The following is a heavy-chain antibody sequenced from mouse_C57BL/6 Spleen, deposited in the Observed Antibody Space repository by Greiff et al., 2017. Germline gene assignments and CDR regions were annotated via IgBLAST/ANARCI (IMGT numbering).Heavy chain of an antibody. D-gene: IGHD2-1*01. CDR1: GYTFTDYN. CDR2: INPNNGGS. CDR3: ARSQLPHYGMDY. J-gene: IGHJ4*01. V-gene: IGHV1-18*01. Sequence: LVEPGASVKIPCKASGYTFTDYNMDWVKQSHGKSLEWIGDINPNNGGSIYNQKFKGKATLTVDKSSSAAYMELRRLTSEDTAVYYCARSQLPHYGMDYWGQGTSVTVSS.